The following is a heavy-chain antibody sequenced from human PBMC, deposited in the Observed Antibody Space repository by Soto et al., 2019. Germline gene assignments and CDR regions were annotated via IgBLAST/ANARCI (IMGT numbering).Heavy chain of an antibody. CDR1: GFTFSSYW. D-gene: IGHD3-16*02. V-gene: IGHV3-7*01. CDR2: IKQDGSEK. J-gene: IGHJ4*02. Sequence: EVQLVESGGGLVQPGGSLRLSCAASGFTFSSYWMSWVRQAPGKGLEWVANIKQDGSEKYYVDSVKGRLTISRDNAKNSLYLQMNSLRAEDTAVYYCARAIMITFGGVIVYFDYWGKGTLVTVSS. CDR3: ARAIMITFGGVIVYFDY.